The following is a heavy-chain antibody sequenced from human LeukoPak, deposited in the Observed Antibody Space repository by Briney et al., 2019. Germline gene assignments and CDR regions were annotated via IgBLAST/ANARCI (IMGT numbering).Heavy chain of an antibody. CDR3: ARDRWAYCGGDCYLDF. CDR2: MWYDGSSR. D-gene: IGHD2-21*02. J-gene: IGHJ4*02. Sequence: GRSLRLSCAASGFAFSSFGMHWARQAPGKGLEWLAVMWYDGSSRDYADSVEGRFTISRDDSENTLYLQMNNLRVDDTAVYFCARDRWAYCGGDCYLDFWGQGALVTVSS. V-gene: IGHV3-33*01. CDR1: GFAFSSFG.